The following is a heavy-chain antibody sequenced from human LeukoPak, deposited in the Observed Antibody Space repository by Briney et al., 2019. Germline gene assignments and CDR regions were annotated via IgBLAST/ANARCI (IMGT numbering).Heavy chain of an antibody. J-gene: IGHJ4*02. CDR1: GGSISSYY. CDR3: ARHPRTKYYFDY. V-gene: IGHV4-59*08. Sequence: PSETLSLTCTVSGGSISSYYWSWIRQPPGKGLEWIGYIYYSGSTNYNPSLKSRVTISVDTSKNQFSLKLSSVTAADTAVYYCARHPRTKYYFDYWGQGTLVTVSS. D-gene: IGHD2-8*01. CDR2: IYYSGST.